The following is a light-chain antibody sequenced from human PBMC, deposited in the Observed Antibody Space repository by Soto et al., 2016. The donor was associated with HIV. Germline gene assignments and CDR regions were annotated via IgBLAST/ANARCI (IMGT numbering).Light chain of an antibody. Sequence: DIQMTQFPSTLSASIGDRVTITCRASQSVSVWLAWYQQKPGKAPNLLIFKTSTLEIGVPSRFSGSGSGTDFTLTLSSVQPDDVGTYYCQQYNTVPWTLRPRDQ. CDR3: QQYNTVPWT. CDR1: QSVSVW. CDR2: KTS. V-gene: IGKV1-5*03. J-gene: IGKJ1*01.